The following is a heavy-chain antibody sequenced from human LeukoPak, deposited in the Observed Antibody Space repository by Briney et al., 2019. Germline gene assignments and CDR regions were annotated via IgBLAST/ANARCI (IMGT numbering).Heavy chain of an antibody. CDR1: GGSFSGYY. Sequence: SETLSLTCAVYGGSFSGYYWSWIRQPPGKGLEWIGEINHSGSTNYNPSLKSRVTISVDTSKNQFSLKLSSVTAADTAVYYCSRVTGRIRDFDWLLGNWFDPWGQGTLVTVSS. CDR3: SRVTGRIRDFDWLLGNWFDP. V-gene: IGHV4-34*01. J-gene: IGHJ5*02. CDR2: INHSGST. D-gene: IGHD3-9*01.